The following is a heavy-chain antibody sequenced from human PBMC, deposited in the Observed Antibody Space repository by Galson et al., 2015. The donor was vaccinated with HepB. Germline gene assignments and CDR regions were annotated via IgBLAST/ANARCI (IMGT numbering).Heavy chain of an antibody. CDR3: ARPDYGEDYFDY. J-gene: IGHJ4*02. D-gene: IGHD4-17*01. V-gene: IGHV3-74*01. CDR2: INSDGGST. Sequence: SLRLSCAASGFTFSSYWMHWVRQAPGKGLVWVSRINSDGGSTNYADSVKGRFTISRDNAKNTLYLQMNSLRAEDTAVYYCARPDYGEDYFDYWGQGTLVTVSS. CDR1: GFTFSSYW.